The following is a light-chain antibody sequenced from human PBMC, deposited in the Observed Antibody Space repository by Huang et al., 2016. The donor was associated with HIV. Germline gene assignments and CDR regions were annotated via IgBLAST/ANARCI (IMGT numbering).Light chain of an antibody. J-gene: IGKJ4*01. CDR1: QSLLHSDGKTY. Sequence: SQTPLSLSVTPGQQASFSCTSSQSLLHSDGKTYLYWYVQKAGHCPQLLMYEVSKRNSGVPDRFSSSGSGTSFTLKISRVEAEVVGIYYCMQEIHLSSPFGGGTKIEI. CDR3: MQEIHLSSP. CDR2: EVS. V-gene: IGKV2-29*02.